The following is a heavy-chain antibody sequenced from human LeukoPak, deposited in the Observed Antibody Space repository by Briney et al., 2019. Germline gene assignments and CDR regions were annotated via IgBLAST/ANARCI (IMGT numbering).Heavy chain of an antibody. D-gene: IGHD3-22*01. CDR3: AKDGDSSGYYLFDY. J-gene: IGHJ4*02. CDR1: GFTFSSHA. CDR2: ISGSGGTS. Sequence: PGGSLRLSCAASGFTFSSHAMSWVRQAPGKGLEWVSGISGSGGTSYYADSVKGRFTISRDNSKNTLYLQMNSLRAEDTAVYYCAKDGDSSGYYLFDYWGQGTLVTVSS. V-gene: IGHV3-23*01.